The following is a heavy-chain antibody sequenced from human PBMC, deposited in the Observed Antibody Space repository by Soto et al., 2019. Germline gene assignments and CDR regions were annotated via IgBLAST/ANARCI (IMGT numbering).Heavy chain of an antibody. Sequence: PGGSLILSYAAPGFTFSSYGMPWVGQAPCRGLGLVAVIWYDGSNKYYADSVKGRFTISRDNSKNTLYLQMNSLRAEDTAVYYCAKASAQTVYYYYYYGMDVWGQGTTVTVSS. V-gene: IGHV3-33*06. CDR1: GFTFSSYG. CDR2: IWYDGSNK. D-gene: IGHD3-10*01. J-gene: IGHJ6*02. CDR3: AKASAQTVYYYYYYGMDV.